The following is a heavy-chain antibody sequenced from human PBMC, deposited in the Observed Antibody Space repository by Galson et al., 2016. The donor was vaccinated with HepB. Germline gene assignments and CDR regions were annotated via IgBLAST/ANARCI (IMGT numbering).Heavy chain of an antibody. CDR2: IPYDGSSQ. J-gene: IGHJ6*02. CDR3: AKDGILGTTTQSKGMDV. V-gene: IGHV3-30-3*01. D-gene: IGHD1-26*01. CDR1: GFTFSIYA. Sequence: SLRLSCAASGFTFSIYAMHWVRQAPGKGLEWVALIPYDGSSQYYADYVRGRFTISRDNSKNTLYLQMDSLRPEDTAVYDCAKDGILGTTTQSKGMDVWGHGTTVTVSS.